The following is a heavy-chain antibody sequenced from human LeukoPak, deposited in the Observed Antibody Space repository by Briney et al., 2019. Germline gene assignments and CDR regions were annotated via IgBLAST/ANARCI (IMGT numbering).Heavy chain of an antibody. CDR2: TYPGDSDT. CDR1: GYSFTNYW. J-gene: IGHJ4*02. Sequence: GESLKISCKASGYSFTNYWIGWVRQMPGKGLEWMGITYPGDSDTKYSPSFQGQVTISADKSITTAYLQWSSLRASDTAMYYCARQGTIVAGTLGTTFDYWGQGTLLTVSS. CDR3: ARQGTIVAGTLGTTFDY. D-gene: IGHD5-12*01. V-gene: IGHV5-51*01.